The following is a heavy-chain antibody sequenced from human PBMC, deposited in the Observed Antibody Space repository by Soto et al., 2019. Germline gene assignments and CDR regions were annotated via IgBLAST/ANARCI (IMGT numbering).Heavy chain of an antibody. CDR3: ARDLGGSYYAPVDY. CDR1: GYTFTSYG. Sequence: QVQLVQSGAEVKKPGASVKVSCKASGYTFTSYGISWVRQAPGQGLEWMGWISAYNGNTKYAQKFQGRVTMTTDTSSSTAYMELRCLRSDDTAVYYCARDLGGSYYAPVDYWGQGTLVTVSS. V-gene: IGHV1-18*01. D-gene: IGHD1-26*01. CDR2: ISAYNGNT. J-gene: IGHJ4*02.